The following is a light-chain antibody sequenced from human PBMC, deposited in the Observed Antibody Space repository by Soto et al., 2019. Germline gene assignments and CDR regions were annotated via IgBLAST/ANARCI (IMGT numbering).Light chain of an antibody. CDR1: QSVSSSY. CDR2: DAS. J-gene: IGKJ5*01. CDR3: QQYGSSTIT. Sequence: EIVLSHPPGTLSLSPGARATLSCRASQSVSSSYLAWYQQKPGLAPRLLIYDASSRATGIPDRFSGSGSGTDFTLTISRLEHEDFAVYYCQQYGSSTITFGQGTRLENK. V-gene: IGKV3D-20*01.